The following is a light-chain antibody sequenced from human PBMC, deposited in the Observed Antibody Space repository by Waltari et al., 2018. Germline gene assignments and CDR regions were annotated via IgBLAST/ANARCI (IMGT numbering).Light chain of an antibody. Sequence: QSVLTQPPSASGTPGQRVIISCSGTMSNIGTSPVTWYQQLPGTAPKVLIYNDNQRPWGVPDRFSVSKSGPSASLAISGLQSDDEADYYCAARDDSLNVWVFGGGTKVTVL. J-gene: IGLJ3*02. CDR2: NDN. V-gene: IGLV1-44*01. CDR1: MSNIGTSP. CDR3: AARDDSLNVWV.